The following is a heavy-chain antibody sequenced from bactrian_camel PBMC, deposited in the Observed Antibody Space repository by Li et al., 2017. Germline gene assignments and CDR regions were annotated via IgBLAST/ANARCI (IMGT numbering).Heavy chain of an antibody. CDR2: HYTGTATT. V-gene: IGHV3S40*01. Sequence: DVQLVESGGGSVQAGGSLTLSCVASGYTHGPYCMGWFRQAPGEEREAVAAHYTGTATTYVADSVKGRFAISEDNAKNVLYLQMNSLQPEDTATYFCAARQLCRVWLGYEDPGEYNIWGQGTQVTVS. D-gene: IGHD5*01. J-gene: IGHJ4*01. CDR3: AARQLCRVWLGYEDPGEYNI. CDR1: GYTHGPYC.